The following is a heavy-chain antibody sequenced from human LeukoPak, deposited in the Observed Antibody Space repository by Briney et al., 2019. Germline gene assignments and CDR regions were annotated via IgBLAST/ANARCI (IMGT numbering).Heavy chain of an antibody. D-gene: IGHD6-19*01. Sequence: PGGSLRLSCAASGFTLSSYWMHWVRQAPGKGLEWVSVIYSGGSTYYADSVKGRFTISRHNSKNTLYLQMNSLRAEDTAVYYCARAVSGPRGYYFDYWGQGTLVTVSS. V-gene: IGHV3-53*04. CDR1: GFTLSSYW. J-gene: IGHJ4*02. CDR3: ARAVSGPRGYYFDY. CDR2: IYSGGST.